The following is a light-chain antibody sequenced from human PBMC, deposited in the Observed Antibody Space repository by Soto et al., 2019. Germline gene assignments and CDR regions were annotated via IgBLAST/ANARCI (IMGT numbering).Light chain of an antibody. CDR1: NSNIGTNY. J-gene: IGLJ1*01. V-gene: IGLV1-51*01. CDR3: GTWDSSLSVGV. CDR2: ENN. Sequence: QSVLTQPPSVSAAPGQKFTISCYGSNSNIGTNYVSWYQHLPGTAPKLLIFENNKRPSGIPDRFSGSKSGTSATLGITGLQTGDEAYFYCGTWDSSLSVGVFGTGTKLTVL.